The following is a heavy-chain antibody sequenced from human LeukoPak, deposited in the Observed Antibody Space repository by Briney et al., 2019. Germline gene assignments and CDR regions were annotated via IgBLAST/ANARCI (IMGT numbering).Heavy chain of an antibody. CDR1: GGSIRNPSFY. CDR2: IYQSGRT. CDR3: AGSSYSYGYY. Sequence: PSETLSLTCTVPGGSIRNPSFYWGWIRQSPGKGLEWIGSIYQSGRTYNNPSLKSRVTISVDTSKNQFSLKLSSVTAADTAVYYCAGSSYSYGYYWGQGTLVTVSS. D-gene: IGHD5-18*01. V-gene: IGHV4-39*07. J-gene: IGHJ4*02.